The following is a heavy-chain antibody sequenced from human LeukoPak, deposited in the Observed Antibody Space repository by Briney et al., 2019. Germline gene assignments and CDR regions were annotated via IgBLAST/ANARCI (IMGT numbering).Heavy chain of an antibody. CDR3: TTRRQDGC. J-gene: IGHJ4*02. CDR1: GFTFSDAW. V-gene: IGHV3-15*01. CDR2: IKSKIDGGTI. D-gene: IGHD6-25*01. Sequence: GGSLRLSCVASGFTFSDAWMSWVRQAPGKGLEWVGRIKSKIDGGTIDYGAPVKGRFTISRDDSRNTLYLQMNSLRTEDTAVYYCTTRRQDGCWGQGTLVTVS.